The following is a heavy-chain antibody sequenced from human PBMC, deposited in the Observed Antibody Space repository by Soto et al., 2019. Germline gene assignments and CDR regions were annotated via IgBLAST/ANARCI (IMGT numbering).Heavy chain of an antibody. D-gene: IGHD4-4*01. CDR3: ARGLRARARYSNYVRNCFDP. CDR2: MNPNSGNT. Sequence: QVQLVQSGAEVKKPGASVKVSCKASGYTFTSYDINWVRQATGQGLEWMGWMNPNSGNTGYAQKFQGRVTMTRNTSISTAHMELSGLRSDDTAGYYCARGLRARARYSNYVRNCFDPWGQGTLVTVSS. CDR1: GYTFTSYD. V-gene: IGHV1-8*01. J-gene: IGHJ5*02.